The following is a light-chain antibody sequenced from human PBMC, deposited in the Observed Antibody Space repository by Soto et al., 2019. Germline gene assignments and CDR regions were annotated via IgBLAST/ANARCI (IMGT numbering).Light chain of an antibody. CDR1: QRISSW. J-gene: IGKJ2*01. V-gene: IGKV1-5*03. CDR2: KAS. CDR3: QQYNTFPYT. Sequence: DIQMTQSPSTLSASVGDRVTITCRASQRISSWLAWYQQKPGKAPKVLIYKASSLDSGVPSRFSGSGSGTEFTLTISSLQPDDFATYYCQQYNTFPYTFGQGTKLAIK.